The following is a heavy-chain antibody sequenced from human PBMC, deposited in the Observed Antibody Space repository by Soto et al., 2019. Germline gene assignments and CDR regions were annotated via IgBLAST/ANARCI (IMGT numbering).Heavy chain of an antibody. Sequence: GGSLRLSCAGSGFIFSGFTMNWVRQAPGKGLEWVASICSTGGTSHYTDSGQGRVTISRDNAKSTLYLQNSSLRAEDTAVYVCAKGKGGGGRYYFDFWGRGTLVTVSS. V-gene: IGHV3-23*01. D-gene: IGHD2-15*01. J-gene: IGHJ4*02. CDR3: AKGKGGGGRYYFDF. CDR1: GFIFSGFT. CDR2: ICSTGGTS.